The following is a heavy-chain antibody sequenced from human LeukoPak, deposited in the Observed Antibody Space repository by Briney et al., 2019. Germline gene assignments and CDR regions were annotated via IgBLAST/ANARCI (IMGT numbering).Heavy chain of an antibody. CDR3: ARAGYSGYDSGYNWFDP. J-gene: IGHJ5*02. CDR2: IYHSGST. D-gene: IGHD5-12*01. CDR1: GYSISSGYY. Sequence: SETLSLTCTVSGYSISSGYYWGWIRQPPGKWLEWIGSIYHSGSTYYNPSLKSRVTISVDTSKNQFSLKLSSVTAADTAVYYCARAGYSGYDSGYNWFDPWGQGTLVTVSS. V-gene: IGHV4-38-2*02.